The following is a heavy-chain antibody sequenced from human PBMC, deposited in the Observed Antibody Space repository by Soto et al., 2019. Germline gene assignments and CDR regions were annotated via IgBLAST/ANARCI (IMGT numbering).Heavy chain of an antibody. J-gene: IGHJ6*02. D-gene: IGHD2-15*01. V-gene: IGHV1-18*01. CDR2: INAYNVYNGNT. Sequence: QVQLVQSGAEVKKPGASVKVSCKASGYTFTSFGISWVRQAPGQGLEWMGWINAYNVYNGNTNYAQNLQGRVTMTTDTFTSTAYMELRSLRSDDTAVYYCARARIFYGLDVWGQGTTVTVSS. CDR1: GYTFTSFG. CDR3: ARARIFYGLDV.